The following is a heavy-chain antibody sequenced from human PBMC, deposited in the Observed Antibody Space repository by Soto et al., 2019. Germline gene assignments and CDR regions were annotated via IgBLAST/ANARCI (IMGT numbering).Heavy chain of an antibody. Sequence: QVQLQESGPGLVKPSETLSLTCTVSGGSISSYYWSWIRQPPGKGLEWIGYIYYSGSTNYNPSLKVRVTISVDTSKNQFSLKLSSVTAADTAVYYCARGLDILGYWGQGTLVTVSS. V-gene: IGHV4-59*01. CDR1: GGSISSYY. D-gene: IGHD2-2*03. CDR3: ARGLDILGY. CDR2: IYYSGST. J-gene: IGHJ4*02.